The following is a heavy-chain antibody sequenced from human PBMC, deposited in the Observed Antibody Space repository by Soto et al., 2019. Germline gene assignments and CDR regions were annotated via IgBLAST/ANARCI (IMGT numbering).Heavy chain of an antibody. CDR1: TFTFTSSA. CDR2: IVVGSGKT. V-gene: IGHV1-58*01. D-gene: IGHD1-26*01. CDR3: ATHREGATYYFDY. Sequence: QMQLVQSGPEVKKPGTSVKVSCKASTFTFTSSAVQWVRQARGQRLEWIGWIVVGSGKTKHAQNFQEKVTKTRDISSSTAYLKLSSLRSEDTAVYYCATHREGATYYFDYWGQGTLLTVSS. J-gene: IGHJ4*02.